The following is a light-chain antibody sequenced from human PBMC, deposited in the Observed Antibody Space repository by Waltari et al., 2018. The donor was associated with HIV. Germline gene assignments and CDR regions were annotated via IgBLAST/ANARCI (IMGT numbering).Light chain of an antibody. V-gene: IGLV1-44*01. CDR3: AAWDDSLNGPWV. CDR1: SSNIGSNH. CDR2: SNN. J-gene: IGLJ3*02. Sequence: QSVLTQPPSASGTPGQRVTIPCSGSSSNIGSNHVNWYQQLPGTAPKLLIYSNNQRPSGVPDRFSGSKSGTSASLAISGLQSEDEADYYCAAWDDSLNGPWVFGGGTKLTVL.